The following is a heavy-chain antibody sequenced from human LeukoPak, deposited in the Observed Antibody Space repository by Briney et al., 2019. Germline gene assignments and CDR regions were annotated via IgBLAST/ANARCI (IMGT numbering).Heavy chain of an antibody. CDR3: ARVGGSGSYRLFDP. CDR2: IHYIGNT. V-gene: IGHV4-39*07. D-gene: IGHD3-10*01. J-gene: IGHJ5*02. Sequence: SETLSLTCIVSGGSISSSSDYWGWIRQPPGKGLEWIGSIHYIGNTYYNPSLESRITISVDTSQNQFSLKLNSVTAADTAVYYCARVGGSGSYRLFDPWGQGTLVTVSS. CDR1: GGSISSSSDY.